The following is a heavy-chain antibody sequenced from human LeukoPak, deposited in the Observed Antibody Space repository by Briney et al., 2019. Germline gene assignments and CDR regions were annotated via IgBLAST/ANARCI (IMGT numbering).Heavy chain of an antibody. V-gene: IGHV4-59*01. J-gene: IGHJ2*01. CDR2: IYYSGST. CDR1: GGSISSYY. CDR3: ARGVLVYDLNWYFDL. D-gene: IGHD3-3*01. Sequence: SETLSLTCTVSGGSISSYYWSWIRQPPGKGLEWIGYIYYSGSTNYNPSLKSRVTISVDTSKIQFSLKLSSVTAADTAVYYCARGVLVYDLNWYFDLWGRGTLVTVSS.